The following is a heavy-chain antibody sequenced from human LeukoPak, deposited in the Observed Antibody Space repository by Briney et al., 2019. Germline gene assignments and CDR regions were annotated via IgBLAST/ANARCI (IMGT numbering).Heavy chain of an antibody. Sequence: SAGSLRLSCAASGFTFSNYAMTWVRQAPGKGMEWVSGISAGGGSTNFADSVRGRFSPSTDNSRNTLYLQMNSLRAEDAAMYYCAKDGGSGMGFDPWGQGTLVTVSS. V-gene: IGHV3-23*01. D-gene: IGHD3-10*01. CDR1: GFTFSNYA. CDR2: ISAGGGST. J-gene: IGHJ5*02. CDR3: AKDGGSGMGFDP.